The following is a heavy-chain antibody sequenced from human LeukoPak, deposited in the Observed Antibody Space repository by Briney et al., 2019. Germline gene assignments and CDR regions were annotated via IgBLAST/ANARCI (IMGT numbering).Heavy chain of an antibody. D-gene: IGHD1-26*01. CDR3: ARSGSAVGGAFDI. V-gene: IGHV3-66*01. Sequence: TGGSLRLSCAAPGFTVSSNYMSWVRQAPGKGLEWVSVIYSGGSTYYADSVKGRFTISRDNSKNTLYLQMNSLRAEDTAVYYCARSGSAVGGAFDIWGQGTMVIVSS. CDR1: GFTVSSNY. CDR2: IYSGGST. J-gene: IGHJ3*02.